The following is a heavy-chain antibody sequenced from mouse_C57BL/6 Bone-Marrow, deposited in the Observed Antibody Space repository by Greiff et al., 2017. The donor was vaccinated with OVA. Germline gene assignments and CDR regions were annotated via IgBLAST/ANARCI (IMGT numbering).Heavy chain of an antibody. CDR3: ARHALWDY. CDR1: GFTFSSYG. Sequence: EVNLVESGGDLVKPGGSLKLSCAASGFTFSSYGMSWVRQTPDKRLEWVATISSGGSYTYYPDSVKGRFTISRDNAKNTLYLQMSSLKSEDTAMYYCARHALWDYWGQGTTLTVSS. J-gene: IGHJ2*01. V-gene: IGHV5-6*01. CDR2: ISSGGSYT. D-gene: IGHD1-1*02.